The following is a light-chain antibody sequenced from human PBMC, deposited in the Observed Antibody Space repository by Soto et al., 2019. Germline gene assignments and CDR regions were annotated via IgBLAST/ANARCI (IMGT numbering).Light chain of an antibody. Sequence: EVVMTQSPATLSVSPGGSATLSCRASQSIKSNLAWYRQKPGQAPRLLIYGASTRATGIPARFSGSGSGTEFTLTISSLQSEDSAVYYCQQYKNWPPLTFGGGTKVEIK. CDR3: QQYKNWPPLT. CDR2: GAS. V-gene: IGKV3D-15*01. J-gene: IGKJ4*01. CDR1: QSIKSN.